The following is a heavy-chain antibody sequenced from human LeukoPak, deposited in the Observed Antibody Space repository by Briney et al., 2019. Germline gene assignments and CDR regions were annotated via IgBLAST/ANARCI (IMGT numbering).Heavy chain of an antibody. Sequence: ASVKVSCKASGYTFTSSGTSWVRQAPGQGLEWMGWISAYNGNTNYAQKLKGRVTMTTDTSTSTAYMELRSLRSDDTAVYYCARGLGNSKLAVNEWWFDPWGQGTLVTVSS. CDR3: ARGLGNSKLAVNEWWFDP. CDR1: GYTFTSSG. D-gene: IGHD4-11*01. CDR2: ISAYNGNT. J-gene: IGHJ5*02. V-gene: IGHV1-18*01.